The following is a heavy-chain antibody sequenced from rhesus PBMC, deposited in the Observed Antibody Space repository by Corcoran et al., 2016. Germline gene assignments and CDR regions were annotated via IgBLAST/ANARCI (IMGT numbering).Heavy chain of an antibody. CDR2: IYGSGGST. Sequence: QVQLQESGPAVGKPSETLSLTCAVSGGSISSSNWWSWIRQSPGKGLEWIGGIYGSGGSTEYNPSLQSRVTISIEPAKNQFSLKLSSVTAADTAVYYCARRGSGWTRDYWGQGVLFTVSS. CDR1: GGSISSSNW. D-gene: IGHD6-31*01. CDR3: ARRGSGWTRDY. J-gene: IGHJ4*01. V-gene: IGHV4-93*02.